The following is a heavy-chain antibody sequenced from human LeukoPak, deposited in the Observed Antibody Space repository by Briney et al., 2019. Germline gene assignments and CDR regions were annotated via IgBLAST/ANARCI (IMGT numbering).Heavy chain of an antibody. CDR1: GFTFSSYA. J-gene: IGHJ4*02. CDR2: ISGSGGST. D-gene: IGHD3-9*01. V-gene: IGHV3-23*01. Sequence: GGSLRLSCAASGFTFSSYAMSWVRQAPEKGLEWVSAISGSGGSTYYADSVKGRFTISRDNSKNTLYLQMNSLRAEDTAVYYCAKDSPSGYYDILTGYPVFWGQGTLVTVSS. CDR3: AKDSPSGYYDILTGYPVF.